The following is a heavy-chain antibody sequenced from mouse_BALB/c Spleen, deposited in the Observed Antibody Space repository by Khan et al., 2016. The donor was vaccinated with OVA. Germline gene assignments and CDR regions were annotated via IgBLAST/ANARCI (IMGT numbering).Heavy chain of an antibody. V-gene: IGHV1-87*01. J-gene: IGHJ2*01. D-gene: IGHD2-14*01. Sequence: QIQLVQSGAELARPGASVKLSCKASGYTFTSYWMQWVKQRPGQGLEWIGTIYPGDGDTRYTQKFKGKATLTADKSSSTAYMQLSSLTSEDSAVYYCANYRYDYFDYWGQGTTLTVSS. CDR3: ANYRYDYFDY. CDR1: GYTFTSYW. CDR2: IYPGDGDT.